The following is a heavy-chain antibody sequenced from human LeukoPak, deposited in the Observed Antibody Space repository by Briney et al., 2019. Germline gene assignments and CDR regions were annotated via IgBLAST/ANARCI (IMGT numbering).Heavy chain of an antibody. V-gene: IGHV3-43*02. Sequence: GESLRLSCAVSGFTFNNYAMHWVRQAPGKGLEWVSLISGDGGSTYYADSVKGRFTISRDNSNNSLYLQMNSLRPGDTALYYCAKDNPNWGSFDIWGQGTMVTVSS. CDR2: ISGDGGST. J-gene: IGHJ3*02. D-gene: IGHD3-16*01. CDR3: AKDNPNWGSFDI. CDR1: GFTFNNYA.